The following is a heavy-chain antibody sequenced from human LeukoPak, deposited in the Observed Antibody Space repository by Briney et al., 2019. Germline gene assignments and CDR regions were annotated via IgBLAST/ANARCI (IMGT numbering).Heavy chain of an antibody. Sequence: SETLSLTCTVSGGSISSYYWSWIRQPAGKGLEWIGRIYTSGSTNYNPSLKSRVTMSVDTSKNQFSPKLSSVTAADTAVYYCARAMVGATMNWFDHWGQGTLVTVSS. V-gene: IGHV4-4*07. D-gene: IGHD1-26*01. J-gene: IGHJ5*02. CDR1: GGSISSYY. CDR3: ARAMVGATMNWFDH. CDR2: IYTSGST.